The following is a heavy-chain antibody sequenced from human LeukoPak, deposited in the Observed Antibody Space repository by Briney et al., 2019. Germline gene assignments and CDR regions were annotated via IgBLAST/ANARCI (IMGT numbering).Heavy chain of an antibody. CDR1: GFTFTNYA. Sequence: PGGSLRLSCAASGFTFTNYAMTWVRQAPGKGLEWVSALSGPGGNTYYTDSVKGRFTISRDNSKNTLYLEMNSLRAEDTALYYCAKGKREWELLPFDYWGQGTLVTVSS. CDR3: AKGKREWELLPFDY. CDR2: LSGPGGNT. J-gene: IGHJ4*02. D-gene: IGHD1-26*01. V-gene: IGHV3-23*01.